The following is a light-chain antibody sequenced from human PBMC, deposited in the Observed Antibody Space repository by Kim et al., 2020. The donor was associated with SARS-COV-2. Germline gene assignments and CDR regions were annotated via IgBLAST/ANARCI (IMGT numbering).Light chain of an antibody. V-gene: IGLV1-44*01. CDR2: TDD. CDR3: AAWDDSLNGLWV. Sequence: QGVTIPGSGTSSNIGSNTVHWYQQLPGPAPQVLIYTDDQRPSGVPDRFSGSRSGTSASLAISGLQSEDEADYYCAAWDDSLNGLWVFGGGTQLTVL. CDR1: SSNIGSNT. J-gene: IGLJ3*02.